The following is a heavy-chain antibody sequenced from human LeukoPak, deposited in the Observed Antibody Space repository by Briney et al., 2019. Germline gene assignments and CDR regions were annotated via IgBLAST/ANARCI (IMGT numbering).Heavy chain of an antibody. CDR1: GGSFSGYY. V-gene: IGHV4-34*01. Sequence: PSETLSLTCAVYGGSFSGYYWSWIRQPPGEGLEWIGEINHSGSTNYNPSLTSRVTISVDTSKNQFSLKLSSVTAADTAVYYCARSRGSYFSWFDPWGQGTLVTVSS. CDR2: INHSGST. J-gene: IGHJ5*02. CDR3: ARSRGSYFSWFDP. D-gene: IGHD1-26*01.